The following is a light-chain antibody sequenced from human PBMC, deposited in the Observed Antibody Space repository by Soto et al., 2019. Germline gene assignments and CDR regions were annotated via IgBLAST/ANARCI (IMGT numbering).Light chain of an antibody. Sequence: EIVLTQSPGTLSLSPGESAALSCRASQSISNNFLAWYQRKPGQAPRLLIYGASYRATDIPYRFSGSASGTDVTLTISRLEPDDFAVYYCQQYGGSPPTFGQGTTVEVK. J-gene: IGKJ1*01. CDR2: GAS. CDR3: QQYGGSPPT. CDR1: QSISNNF. V-gene: IGKV3-20*01.